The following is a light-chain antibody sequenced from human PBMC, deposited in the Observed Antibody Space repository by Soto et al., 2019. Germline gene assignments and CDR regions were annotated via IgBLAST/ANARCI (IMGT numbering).Light chain of an antibody. CDR2: DAS. CDR3: QQRSNWPYT. J-gene: IGKJ2*01. V-gene: IGKV3-11*01. Sequence: EIVLTQSPATLSLSPGERATLSCRASQSVSSYLAWYQQKPGQAPRLLIYDASNRATGIPARFSGSGSGTDLTLTISSREPEEVAVYYCQQRSNWPYTFGQGTKLEIK. CDR1: QSVSSY.